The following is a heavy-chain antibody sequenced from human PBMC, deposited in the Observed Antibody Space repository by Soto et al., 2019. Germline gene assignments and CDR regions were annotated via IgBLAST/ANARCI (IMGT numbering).Heavy chain of an antibody. J-gene: IGHJ4*02. CDR1: GGSISSGDSY. CDR3: ARHGLPGFSRYFDK. CDR2: IYYSGST. Sequence: QVQLQESGPRLVKPSQTLSLTCTVSGGSISSGDSYWNWICHHPGKGLEWIGSIYYSGSTFYNPSFESRVSISVDTSKNHFSLEVNSVSAADTAVYFCARHGLPGFSRYFDKWGQGILVTVSS. V-gene: IGHV4-31*03. D-gene: IGHD6-25*01.